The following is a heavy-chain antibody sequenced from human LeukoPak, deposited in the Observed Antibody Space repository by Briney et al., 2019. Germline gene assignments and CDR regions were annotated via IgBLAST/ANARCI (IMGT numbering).Heavy chain of an antibody. Sequence: PGGSLRLSCAASGFTFSVSAIHWVRQASGKGLEWVGRIRSKVHSYATAYAASVEGRFTISRDDSKNTAYLQMNSLKTEDTAVYYCTRLDDGFDVWSQGTMVTVSS. V-gene: IGHV3-73*01. CDR3: TRLDDGFDV. J-gene: IGHJ3*01. CDR1: GFTFSVSA. CDR2: IRSKVHSYAT.